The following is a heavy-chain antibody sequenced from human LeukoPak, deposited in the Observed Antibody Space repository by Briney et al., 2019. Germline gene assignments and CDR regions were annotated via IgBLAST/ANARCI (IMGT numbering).Heavy chain of an antibody. CDR3: ATGDNATTSRYAFEF. V-gene: IGHV4-4*07. D-gene: IGHD1-1*01. J-gene: IGHJ3*01. CDR1: GASINDYY. CDR2: FYDTGSV. Sequence: SETLSLTCSVSGASINDYYWNWIRLSTGKGLEWIGRFYDTGSVIYNPSLKSRATLSVDTSNNHFSLKLTSVTAADTAVYYCATGDNATTSRYAFEFWGPGTKVTVSS.